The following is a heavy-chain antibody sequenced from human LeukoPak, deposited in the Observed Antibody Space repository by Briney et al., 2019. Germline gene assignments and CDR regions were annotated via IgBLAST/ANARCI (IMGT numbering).Heavy chain of an antibody. CDR3: AREGGGGWYEFVDY. V-gene: IGHV4-39*07. CDR1: GGSISSSSYY. J-gene: IGHJ4*02. CDR2: IYYSGST. Sequence: SETLSLTCTVSGGSISSSSYYWGWIRQPPGKGLEWIGSIYYSGSTYYNPSLKSRVTISVDTSKNQFSLKLSSVTAADTAVYYCAREGGGGWYEFVDYWGQGTLVTASS. D-gene: IGHD6-19*01.